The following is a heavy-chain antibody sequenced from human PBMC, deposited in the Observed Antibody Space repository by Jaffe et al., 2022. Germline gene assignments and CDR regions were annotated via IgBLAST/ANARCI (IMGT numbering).Heavy chain of an antibody. CDR2: INHSGST. CDR3: ARRLKQRQLVRTLCWFDP. V-gene: IGHV4-34*01. J-gene: IGHJ5*02. Sequence: QVQLQQWGAGLLKPSETLSLTCAVYGGSFSGYYWSWIRQPPGKGLEWIGEINHSGSTNYSPSLKSRVTISVDTSKNQFSLKLSSVTAADTAVYYCARRLKQRQLVRTLCWFDPWGQGTLVTVSS. CDR1: GGSFSGYY. D-gene: IGHD6-13*01.